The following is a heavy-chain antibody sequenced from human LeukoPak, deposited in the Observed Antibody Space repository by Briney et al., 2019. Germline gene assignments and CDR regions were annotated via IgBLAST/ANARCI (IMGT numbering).Heavy chain of an antibody. D-gene: IGHD2-2*01. CDR2: IYPGDSDT. CDR3: ARRQGCSSSSCPPDY. V-gene: IGHV5-51*01. Sequence: NPGESLKISCRGSGYSFTTYWIGWVRQMPGKGLEWMEIIYPGDSDTRYTPSFQGQVTMSADKSINTAYLQWSSLRASDTAMYYCARRQGCSSSSCPPDYWGQGTLVTVSP. J-gene: IGHJ4*02. CDR1: GYSFTTYW.